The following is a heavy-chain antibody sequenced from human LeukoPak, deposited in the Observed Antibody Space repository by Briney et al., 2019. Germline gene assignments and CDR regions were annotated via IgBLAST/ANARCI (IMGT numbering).Heavy chain of an antibody. V-gene: IGHV3-21*01. D-gene: IGHD6-13*01. CDR1: GFTFSSYS. Sequence: GGPLRLSCAASGFTFSSYSMNWVRQAPGKGLEWVSSISSSSSYIYYADSVKGRFTISRDNAKNSLYLQMNSLRAEDTAVYYCARTGSSSWYIGWFDPWGQGTLVTVSS. CDR3: ARTGSSSWYIGWFDP. J-gene: IGHJ5*02. CDR2: ISSSSSYI.